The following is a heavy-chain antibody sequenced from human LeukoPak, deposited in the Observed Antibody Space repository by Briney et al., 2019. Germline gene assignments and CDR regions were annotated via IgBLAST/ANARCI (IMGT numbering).Heavy chain of an antibody. CDR1: GGSFSGYY. Sequence: SETLSLTCAVYGGSFSGYYWSWLRQPPGKGLEWIGEINHSGSTNYNPSLKSRVTISVDTSKNQFSLKLSSVTAADTAVYYCARDQWELHSGRYFDYWGQGTLVTVSS. D-gene: IGHD1-26*01. V-gene: IGHV4-34*01. CDR3: ARDQWELHSGRYFDY. J-gene: IGHJ4*02. CDR2: INHSGST.